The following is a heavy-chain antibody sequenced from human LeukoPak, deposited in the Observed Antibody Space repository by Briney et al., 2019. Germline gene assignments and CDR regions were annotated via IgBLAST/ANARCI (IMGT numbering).Heavy chain of an antibody. CDR3: ARGYYYDSSGYTDY. J-gene: IGHJ4*02. CDR1: GFIFSDHY. D-gene: IGHD3-22*01. Sequence: GGSLRLSCAASGFIFSDHYMDWVRQAPGKGLEWVGRTRNKVISYTTEYAASVKGRFTISRDDSKNSLYLQMNSLKTEDTAVYYCARGYYYDSSGYTDYWGQGTLVTVSS. CDR2: TRNKVISYTT. V-gene: IGHV3-72*01.